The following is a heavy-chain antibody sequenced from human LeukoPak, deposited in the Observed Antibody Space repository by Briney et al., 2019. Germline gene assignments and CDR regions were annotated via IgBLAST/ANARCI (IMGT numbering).Heavy chain of an antibody. CDR1: GGSISSSTYY. CDR3: VRGRRVSGWSTQGIYYSYVMDV. V-gene: IGHV4-39*07. Sequence: PSETLSLTCTVSGGSISSSTYYWSWIRQPPGTGLEWIGEINHSGSTKYNPSLKSRVTISIDTSKIQFSLKLSSVTAADTAVYYCVRGRRVSGWSTQGIYYSYVMDVWAQGTTVTVSS. J-gene: IGHJ6*02. CDR2: INHSGST. D-gene: IGHD6-19*01.